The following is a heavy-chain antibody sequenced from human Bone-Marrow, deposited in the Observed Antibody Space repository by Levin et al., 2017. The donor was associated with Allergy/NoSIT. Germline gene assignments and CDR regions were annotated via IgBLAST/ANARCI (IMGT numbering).Heavy chain of an antibody. D-gene: IGHD2-2*01. CDR1: GFTFRDHY. Sequence: GESLKISCATSGFTFRDHYMDWVRQAPGKGLEWVGRIRDKTRGYTTEYAASVTGRFTVSRDDSKKSVYLQMNSLKSEDTAVYYCARRHCTSPGCPDGNDYWGQGTLVTVSS. CDR3: ARRHCTSPGCPDGNDY. CDR2: IRDKTRGYTT. V-gene: IGHV3-72*01. J-gene: IGHJ4*02.